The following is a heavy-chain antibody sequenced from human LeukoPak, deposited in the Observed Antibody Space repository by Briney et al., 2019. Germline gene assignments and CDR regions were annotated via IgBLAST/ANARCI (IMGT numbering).Heavy chain of an antibody. J-gene: IGHJ4*02. CDR2: ISSSDSTI. Sequence: GGSLRLSCEASGFXFNNYAISWVRQAPGKGLEWVSYISSSDSTIYYADSVKARFTISRDNAKNSLYLQMNSLGAEDTAVYYCARGGGDGYNYVDYWGQGILVTVSS. V-gene: IGHV3-48*03. D-gene: IGHD5-24*01. CDR3: ARGGGDGYNYVDY. CDR1: GFXFNNYA.